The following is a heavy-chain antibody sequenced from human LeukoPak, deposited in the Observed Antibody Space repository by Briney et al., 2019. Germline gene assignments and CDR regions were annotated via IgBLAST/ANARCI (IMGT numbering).Heavy chain of an antibody. CDR1: GFTFSSYG. D-gene: IGHD3-9*01. CDR3: AKDLADYDILTGYYYYGMDV. CDR2: ISYDGSNK. V-gene: IGHV3-30*18. J-gene: IGHJ6*02. Sequence: GGSLRLSCAASGFTFSSYGMHWVRQAPGKGLEWVAVISYDGSNKYYADSVKGRFTISRHNSKNTLYLQMNSLRAEDTAVYYCAKDLADYDILTGYYYYGMDVWGQGTTVTVSS.